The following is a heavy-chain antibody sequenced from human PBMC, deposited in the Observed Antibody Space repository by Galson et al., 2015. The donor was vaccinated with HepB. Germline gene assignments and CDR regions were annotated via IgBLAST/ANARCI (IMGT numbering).Heavy chain of an antibody. CDR3: ARGTADWVATFDY. CDR1: GFIFSTYN. J-gene: IGHJ4*02. Sequence: SLRLSCAASGFIFSTYNMNWVRQAPGKGLEWVSSISGSSSYIYYADSVKGRFTISRDNAKNSLYLQMNSLRAEDTAVYYCARGTADWVATFDYWGQGILLTVSS. D-gene: IGHD2-21*02. CDR2: ISGSSSYI. V-gene: IGHV3-21*01.